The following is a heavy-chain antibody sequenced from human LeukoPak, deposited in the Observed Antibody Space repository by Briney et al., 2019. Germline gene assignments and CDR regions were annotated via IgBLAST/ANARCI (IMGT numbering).Heavy chain of an antibody. J-gene: IGHJ4*02. V-gene: IGHV4-34*01. Sequence: SETLSLTCAVYGGSFSGYYWSWIRQPPGQGLEWIGEINHSGSTNYNPSLKSRVTISVDTPKNQFSLKLSSVTAADTAVYYCARQTGSGLFILPGGQGTLVTVSS. CDR3: ARQTGSGLFILP. CDR1: GGSFSGYY. CDR2: INHSGST. D-gene: IGHD3/OR15-3a*01.